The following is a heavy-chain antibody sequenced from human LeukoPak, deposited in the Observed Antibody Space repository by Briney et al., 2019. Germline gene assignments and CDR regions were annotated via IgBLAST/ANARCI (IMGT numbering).Heavy chain of an antibody. J-gene: IGHJ4*02. CDR2: IYYSGST. V-gene: IGHV4-59*01. CDR1: GGSISSYY. D-gene: IGHD2-21*02. CDR3: ARGAYCGGDCYYQDY. Sequence: SETLSLTCTASGGSISSYYWSWIRQPPGKGLEWIGCIYYSGSTNYNPSLKSRVTISVDTSKNQFSLKLSSVTAADTAVYYCARGAYCGGDCYYQDYWGQGILVTVSS.